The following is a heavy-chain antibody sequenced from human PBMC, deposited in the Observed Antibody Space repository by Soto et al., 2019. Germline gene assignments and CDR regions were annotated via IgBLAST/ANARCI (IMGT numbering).Heavy chain of an antibody. D-gene: IGHD4-17*01. Sequence: QVQLVQSGAEVKKPGASVKVSCKASGYTFTRYAMHWVRQAPGQGLEWMGWINTGNGNTHYSQKFQGRVTFTRDASATTPNMELSTLTSEDTAVYYCARNGDYFDPGGQGTLVTVSS. J-gene: IGHJ5*02. CDR3: ARNGDYFDP. CDR2: INTGNGNT. V-gene: IGHV1-3*04. CDR1: GYTFTRYA.